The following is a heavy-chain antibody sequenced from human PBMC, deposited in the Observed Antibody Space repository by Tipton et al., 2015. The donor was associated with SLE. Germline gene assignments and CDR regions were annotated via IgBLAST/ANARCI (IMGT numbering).Heavy chain of an antibody. J-gene: IGHJ4*02. D-gene: IGHD4-23*01. CDR2: ISYDGSNK. CDR1: GFTFSNYV. CDR3: ARGFDYGGRFDY. Sequence: LRLSCAASGFTFSNYVFHWVRQAPGKGLEWMAVISYDGSNKYYAGSVKGRFTISRDNSQNTLYLQMNSLRAEDTALYYCARGFDYGGRFDYWGQGTLVTVSS. V-gene: IGHV3-30*04.